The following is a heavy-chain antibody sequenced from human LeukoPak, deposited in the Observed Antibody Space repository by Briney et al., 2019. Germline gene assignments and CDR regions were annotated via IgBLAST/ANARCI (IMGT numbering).Heavy chain of an antibody. Sequence: SETLSLTCTVSGGSISSSSYYWGWIRQPPGKGLEWIGSIYYSGSIYYNPSLKSRVTISVDTSKNQFSLKLSSVTAADTAVYYCARDGHDYGDDWAFDIWGQGTMVTVSS. CDR2: IYYSGSI. D-gene: IGHD4-17*01. V-gene: IGHV4-39*02. CDR1: GGSISSSSYY. CDR3: ARDGHDYGDDWAFDI. J-gene: IGHJ3*02.